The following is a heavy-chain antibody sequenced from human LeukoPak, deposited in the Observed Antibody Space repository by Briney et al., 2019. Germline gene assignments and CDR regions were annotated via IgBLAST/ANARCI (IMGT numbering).Heavy chain of an antibody. D-gene: IGHD4-17*01. CDR1: GFTFSSYE. CDR2: ISSSGSTI. J-gene: IGHJ3*02. V-gene: IGHV3-48*03. CDR3: ARTYGDYDAFDI. Sequence: GGSLRLSCAASGFTFSSYEMNWVRQAPGKGLEWVSYISSSGSTIYYADSVKGRFTISRDNAKNSLYLQMNSLRAEDTAVYYRARTYGDYDAFDIWGQGTMVTVSS.